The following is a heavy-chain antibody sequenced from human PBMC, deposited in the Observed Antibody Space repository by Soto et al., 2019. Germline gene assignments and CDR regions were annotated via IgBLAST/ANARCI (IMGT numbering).Heavy chain of an antibody. J-gene: IGHJ6*02. CDR3: ARGIQWRYGMDV. Sequence: EVQLVESGGGLVQPGGSLRLSCAAAGFTFSNHWMHWVRQAPGRGLVWVSRINSEGSSTFYAESVKGRFTISRDNAKNMVYLQMNSLRGDDTGVYYCARGIQWRYGMDVWGQGTTVTVSS. V-gene: IGHV3-74*01. D-gene: IGHD5-12*01. CDR1: GFTFSNHW. CDR2: INSEGSST.